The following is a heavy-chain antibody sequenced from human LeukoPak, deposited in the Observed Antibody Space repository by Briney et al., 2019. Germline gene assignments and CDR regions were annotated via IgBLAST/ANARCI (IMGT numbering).Heavy chain of an antibody. CDR1: GFTFSNYW. CDR3: ARVLPFSETYYDY. Sequence: PGGSLRLSCVASGFTFSNYWMHWVRQAPGKGLVWVSRINSDGSSTKYADSVKGRFTISRDNAKNTLFLQLDSLRAEDTAVYYCARVLPFSETYYDYWGQGTLVTVSS. CDR2: INSDGSST. D-gene: IGHD1-26*01. J-gene: IGHJ4*02. V-gene: IGHV3-74*03.